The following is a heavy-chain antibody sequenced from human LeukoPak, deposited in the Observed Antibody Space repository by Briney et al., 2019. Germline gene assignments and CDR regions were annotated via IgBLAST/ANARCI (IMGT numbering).Heavy chain of an antibody. Sequence: PGGSLRLSCAASGFTFSTYEMNWVRQAPGKGLEWVSYITSGSSTTLYADSVRGRFTVFRDNSKNTLYLQMNSLRAEDTAVYYCARVLDPYYDSPGWFDPWGQGTLVTVSS. J-gene: IGHJ5*02. CDR1: GFTFSTYE. CDR3: ARVLDPYYDSPGWFDP. D-gene: IGHD3-22*01. V-gene: IGHV3-48*01. CDR2: ITSGSSTT.